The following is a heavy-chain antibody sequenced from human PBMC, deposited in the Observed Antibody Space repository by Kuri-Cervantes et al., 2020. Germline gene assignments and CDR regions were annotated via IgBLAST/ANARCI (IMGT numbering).Heavy chain of an antibody. J-gene: IGHJ4*02. CDR1: GGSISRYY. CDR3: ARTSAAGPFDY. Sequence: SETLSLTCTVSGGSISRYYWSWIRQPAGKGLEWIGRIYTSGSTNYNTSLKSRVTMSVDTSKNQFSLKLSSVTATDTAVYYCARTSAAGPFDYWGQGTLVTVSS. CDR2: IYTSGST. V-gene: IGHV4-4*07. D-gene: IGHD6-13*01.